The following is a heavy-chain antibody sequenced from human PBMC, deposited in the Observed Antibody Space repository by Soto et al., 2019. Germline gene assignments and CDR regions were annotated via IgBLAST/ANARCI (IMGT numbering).Heavy chain of an antibody. CDR3: AKVKVFWSGYYHDY. D-gene: IGHD3-3*01. V-gene: IGHV3-23*01. CDR2: ISGSGGST. Sequence: PGGSLRLSCAASGFTFSSYAMSWVRQAPGKGLEWVSAISGSGGSTYYADSVKGRFTISRDNSKNTLYLQMNSLRAEDTAVYYCAKVKVFWSGYYHDYWGQGTLVTVSS. CDR1: GFTFSSYA. J-gene: IGHJ4*02.